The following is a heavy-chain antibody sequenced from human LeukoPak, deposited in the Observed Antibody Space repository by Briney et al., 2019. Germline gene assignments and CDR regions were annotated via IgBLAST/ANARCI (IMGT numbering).Heavy chain of an antibody. Sequence: GASVKVSCKASGYTFTNYDINWVRQANGQGLEWMGWMNPNSGNTGYAQKFQGRVTMTRNTSISTAYMELSSLISEDTALYYCARDIAGATKGGWFDTWGQGTPVTVSS. J-gene: IGHJ5*02. CDR3: ARDIAGATKGGWFDT. D-gene: IGHD1-26*01. CDR2: MNPNSGNT. V-gene: IGHV1-8*01. CDR1: GYTFTNYD.